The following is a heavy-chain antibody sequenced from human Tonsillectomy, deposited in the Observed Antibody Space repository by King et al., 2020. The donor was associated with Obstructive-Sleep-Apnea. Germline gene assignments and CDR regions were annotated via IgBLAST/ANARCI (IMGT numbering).Heavy chain of an antibody. CDR2: IDTAGDP. CDR1: GFTFSNYD. D-gene: IGHD6-19*01. V-gene: IGHV3-13*05. J-gene: IGHJ6*02. Sequence: VQLVESGGGLVQPGGSLSLSCAASGFTFSNYDMHWVRQPTGKSLEWVSTIDTAGDPYYSDSVKGRFTISGENAKNSLYLQMNSLRAGDTAVYFCARSIAVAGSDYYFGMDVWGQGTTVSVSS. CDR3: ARSIAVAGSDYYFGMDV.